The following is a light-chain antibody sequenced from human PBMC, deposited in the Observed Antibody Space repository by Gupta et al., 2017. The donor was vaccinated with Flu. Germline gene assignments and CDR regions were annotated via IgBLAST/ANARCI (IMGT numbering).Light chain of an antibody. J-gene: IGKJ1*01. V-gene: IGKV4-1*01. CDR3: QQYYSSPWT. Sequence: SLGERATINCKSSQNGLYSSNNKNYLAWYQQKPGQPPKLLIYWASTRESGVPDRFSGSGSGTDFTLTISSLQAEDVAVYYCQQYYSSPWTFGQGTKVEIK. CDR2: WAS. CDR1: QNGLYSSNNKNY.